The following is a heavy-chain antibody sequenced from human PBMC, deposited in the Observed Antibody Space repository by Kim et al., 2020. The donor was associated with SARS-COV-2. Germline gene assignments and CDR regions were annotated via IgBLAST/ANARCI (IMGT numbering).Heavy chain of an antibody. Sequence: IYYADSVKGRFTISRDNAKNSLYLQMNSLRAEDTAVYYCARDTGIAAASDYWGQGTLVTVSS. J-gene: IGHJ4*02. V-gene: IGHV3-21*01. CDR2: I. CDR3: ARDTGIAAASDY. D-gene: IGHD6-13*01.